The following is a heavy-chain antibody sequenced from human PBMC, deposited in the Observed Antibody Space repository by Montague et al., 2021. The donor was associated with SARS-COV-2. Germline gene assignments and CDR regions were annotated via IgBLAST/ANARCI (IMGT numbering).Heavy chain of an antibody. Sequence: SLRLSFSASGFTFRSYWMHWVRQVPGRGPIWVSRIKPDGTSTNYAASVKGRFTISRDNAKNTLSLQLNNLRAEDTAVYYCVRPLWFGDSDYFFDSWGQGTLGTVSS. D-gene: IGHD3-10*01. CDR3: VRPLWFGDSDYFFDS. CDR2: IKPDGTST. CDR1: GFTFRSYW. J-gene: IGHJ4*02. V-gene: IGHV3-74*01.